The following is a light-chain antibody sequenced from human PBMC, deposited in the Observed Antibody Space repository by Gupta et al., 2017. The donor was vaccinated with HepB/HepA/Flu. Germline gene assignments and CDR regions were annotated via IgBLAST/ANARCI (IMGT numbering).Light chain of an antibody. CDR2: GAS. CDR1: HTVSTSY. Sequence: VLTQSPATLSLSPGDTDTLSCRASHTVSTSYLVWYQQKPGQAPRLLIHGASTRATGVPDRFSGSGSDTDFTLTISGLEPEDFAVYYCHEYVSSSPSFGGGTRVE. J-gene: IGKJ4*01. V-gene: IGKV3-20*01. CDR3: HEYVSSSPS.